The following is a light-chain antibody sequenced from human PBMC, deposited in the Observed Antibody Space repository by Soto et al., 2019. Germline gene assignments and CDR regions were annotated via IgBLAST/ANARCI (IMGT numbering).Light chain of an antibody. V-gene: IGLV2-14*01. CDR2: DVS. Sequence: QSALTQPASVSGSTGQSITISCTGTSSDVGGYNYVSWYQQHPGKAPKLMIYDVSNRPSGVSNRFSGSKSGNTASLTSSGLQAEDDADYYCSSYTSSSTYVVFGGGTKGTVL. J-gene: IGLJ2*01. CDR1: SSDVGGYNY. CDR3: SSYTSSSTYVV.